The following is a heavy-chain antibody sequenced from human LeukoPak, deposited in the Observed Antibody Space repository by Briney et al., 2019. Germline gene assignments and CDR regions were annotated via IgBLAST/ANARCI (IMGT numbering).Heavy chain of an antibody. J-gene: IGHJ3*02. D-gene: IGHD3-10*01. CDR3: AREDGWGAGFDI. Sequence: GGSLRLSCAASGFTFSSYAMHWVRQAPGKGLEWVAVISYDGSNKYYADSVKGRFTISRDNSKNTLYLQMNSLRAEDTAVYYCAREDGWGAGFDIWGQGTMVTVSS. CDR2: ISYDGSNK. V-gene: IGHV3-30-3*01. CDR1: GFTFSSYA.